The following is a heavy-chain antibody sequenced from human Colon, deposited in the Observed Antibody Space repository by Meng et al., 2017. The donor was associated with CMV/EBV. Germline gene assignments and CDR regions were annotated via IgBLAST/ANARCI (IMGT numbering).Heavy chain of an antibody. Sequence: GESLKISCAASGFSFRTYEIHWVRQAPGKGLEWVAVTSYDASDKTYADSVKGRFTVSRDNSKNTAFLQMNNLRLEDTAVYYCAGGLGASESLAYWGQGALVTVSS. V-gene: IGHV3-30*04. CDR3: AGGLGASESLAY. J-gene: IGHJ4*02. D-gene: IGHD1-26*01. CDR2: TSYDASDK. CDR1: GFSFRTYE.